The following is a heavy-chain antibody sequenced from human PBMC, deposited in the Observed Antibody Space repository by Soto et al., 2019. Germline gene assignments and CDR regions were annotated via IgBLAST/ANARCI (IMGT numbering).Heavy chain of an antibody. CDR1: GFMFSDYG. Sequence: GGSLRLSCAASGFMFSDYGMSWVRQAPGKGLQRVATIHPSGGNTHYAESVQGRFTISRDNSKDTLYLQMNNLRAEDTAAYCCAKDPSTGSADCWGQGTLVTVSS. CDR2: IHPSGGNT. CDR3: AKDPSTGSADC. J-gene: IGHJ4*02. D-gene: IGHD3-9*01. V-gene: IGHV3-23*01.